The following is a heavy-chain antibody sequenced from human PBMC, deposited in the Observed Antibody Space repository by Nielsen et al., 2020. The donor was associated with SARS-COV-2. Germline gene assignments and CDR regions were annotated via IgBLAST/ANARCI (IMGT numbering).Heavy chain of an antibody. V-gene: IGHV3-30*18. J-gene: IGHJ4*02. CDR1: GFTFSSYG. CDR3: AKGYSYGYPLDY. CDR2: ISYDGSNK. Sequence: GESLKISCAASGFTFSSYGMHWVRQAPGKGLEWVAVISYDGSNKYYADSVKGRFTISRDNSKNTLYLQMNSLRPEDTAVYYCAKGYSYGYPLDYWGQGILVTVSS. D-gene: IGHD5-18*01.